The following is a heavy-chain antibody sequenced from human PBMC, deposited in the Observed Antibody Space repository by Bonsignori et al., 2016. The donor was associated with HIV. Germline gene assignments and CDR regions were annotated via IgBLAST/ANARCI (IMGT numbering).Heavy chain of an antibody. J-gene: IGHJ4*02. Sequence: WIRQPPGKGLEWVSYISSSGSTIYYADSVKGRFTISRDNAKNSLYLQMNSLRAEDTAVYYCARYNMVRGDFDYWGQGTLVTVSS. V-gene: IGHV3-48*03. D-gene: IGHD3-10*01. CDR3: ARYNMVRGDFDY. CDR2: ISSSGSTI.